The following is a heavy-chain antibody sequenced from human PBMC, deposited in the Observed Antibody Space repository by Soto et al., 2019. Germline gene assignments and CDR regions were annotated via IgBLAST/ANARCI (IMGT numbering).Heavy chain of an antibody. CDR1: RGTFSSYA. Sequence: SAKASCTASRGTFSSYAISWVRQAPGQGLEWMGGIIPIFGTANYAQKFQGRVTITADESTSTAYMELSSLRSEDTAVYYCARETFNYYSGMDVWGQGTTVTVSS. CDR2: IIPIFGTA. CDR3: ARETFNYYSGMDV. J-gene: IGHJ6*02. V-gene: IGHV1-69*13.